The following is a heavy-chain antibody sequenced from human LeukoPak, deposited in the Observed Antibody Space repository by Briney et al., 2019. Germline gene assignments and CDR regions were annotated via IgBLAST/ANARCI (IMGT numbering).Heavy chain of an antibody. CDR3: AKDIGGGYSRNSRYDY. J-gene: IGHJ4*02. D-gene: IGHD6-13*01. V-gene: IGHV3-9*01. CDR1: GFTFDDYA. Sequence: AGRSLGLSCAASGFTFDDYAMHWVRQAPGKGLEWVSGISWNSGSIGYADSVKGRFTISRDNAKNSLYLQMNSLRAEDTALYYCAKDIGGGYSRNSRYDYWGQGTLVTVSS. CDR2: ISWNSGSI.